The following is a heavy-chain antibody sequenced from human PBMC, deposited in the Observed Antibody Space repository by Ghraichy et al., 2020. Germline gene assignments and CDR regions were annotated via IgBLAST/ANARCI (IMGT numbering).Heavy chain of an antibody. CDR1: GFTFSSFA. J-gene: IGHJ4*01. CDR3: AKHFDSGGYYYPYYFDY. Sequence: GGSLRLSCAASGFTFSSFAMTWVRQAPGRRLEWVSTISGGGGNTYYADSVKGRFTISRDSSKNTLFLQMNSLRPEDTAVYYCAKHFDSGGYYYPYYFDYWGHGTLVTVSS. CDR2: ISGGGGNT. D-gene: IGHD3-22*01. V-gene: IGHV3-23*01.